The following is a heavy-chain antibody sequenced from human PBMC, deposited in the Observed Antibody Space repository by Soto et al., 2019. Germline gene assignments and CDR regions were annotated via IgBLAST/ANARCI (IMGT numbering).Heavy chain of an antibody. D-gene: IGHD6-19*01. CDR3: ARQYSSGWYYYGMDV. CDR2: IWYDGSNK. CDR1: GFTFSSYG. V-gene: IGHV3-33*01. J-gene: IGHJ6*02. Sequence: GGSLRLSCAASGFTFSSYGMHWVRQAPGKGLEWVAVIWYDGSNKYYADSVKGRFTISRDNSKNTLYLQMNSLRAEDTAVYYCARQYSSGWYYYGMDVWGQGTTVTVSS.